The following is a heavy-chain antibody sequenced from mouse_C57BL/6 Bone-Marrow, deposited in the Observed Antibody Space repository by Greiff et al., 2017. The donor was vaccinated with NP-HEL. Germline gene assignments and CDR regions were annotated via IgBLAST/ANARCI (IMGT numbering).Heavy chain of an antibody. CDR3: AREGDYDDWFAY. CDR1: GYTFTSYW. CDR2: IDPSDSET. J-gene: IGHJ3*01. D-gene: IGHD2-4*01. Sequence: VQLQQPGAELVRPGSSVKLSCKASGYTFTSYWMHWVKQRPIQGLEWIGNIDPSDSETHYNQKFKDKATLTVDKSSSTAYMQLSSLTSEDSAVYYCAREGDYDDWFAYWGQGTLVTVSS. V-gene: IGHV1-52*01.